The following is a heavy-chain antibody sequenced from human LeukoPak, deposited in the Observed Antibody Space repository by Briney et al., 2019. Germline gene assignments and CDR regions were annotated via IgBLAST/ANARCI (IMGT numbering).Heavy chain of an antibody. J-gene: IGHJ4*02. CDR1: GFTFSSYS. D-gene: IGHD6-13*01. CDR2: ISSSSGYI. Sequence: GGSLRLSCAASGFTFSSYSMNWVRRAPGKGLEWVSSISSSSGYIYYADSVKGRFTISRDNAKNSLYLQMNSLRAEDTAVYYCARAAAAGDYWGQGTLVTVSS. V-gene: IGHV3-21*01. CDR3: ARAAAAGDY.